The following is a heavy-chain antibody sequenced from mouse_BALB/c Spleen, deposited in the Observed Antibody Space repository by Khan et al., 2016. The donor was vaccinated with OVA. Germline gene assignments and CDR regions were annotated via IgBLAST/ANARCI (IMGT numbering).Heavy chain of an antibody. D-gene: IGHD2-5*01. V-gene: IGHV1-7*01. J-gene: IGHJ2*01. CDR2: INPSSGHT. CDR1: GYTFSNYW. Sequence: VELVESGAELAKPGASVKMSCKASGYTFSNYWIHWVKQRPGQGLEWIGYINPSSGHTYYNQTFNDKATLTTDKSSSTAYMQLSSLTSDDSAVYYCARDSIDYWGQGTTLTVSS. CDR3: ARDSIDY.